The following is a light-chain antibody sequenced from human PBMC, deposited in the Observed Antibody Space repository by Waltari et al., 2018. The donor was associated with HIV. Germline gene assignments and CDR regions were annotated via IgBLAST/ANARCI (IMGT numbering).Light chain of an antibody. J-gene: IGLJ2*01. CDR3: SSYTGSKI. CDR2: EVT. V-gene: IGLV2-14*01. CDR1: SSDFGGYNC. Sequence: QSALTQPASVSGSPGQSITISCTGTSSDFGGYNCVSWYQQHPGKAPKPMIYEVTDRPSGVSYRFSGSKSGNTASLTISGLQAEDEAYSYSSSYTGSKIFGGGTKLTVL.